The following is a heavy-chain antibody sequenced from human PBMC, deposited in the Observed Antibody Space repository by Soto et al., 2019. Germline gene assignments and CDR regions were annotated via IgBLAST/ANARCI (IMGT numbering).Heavy chain of an antibody. CDR2: ISGSGGST. D-gene: IGHD3-10*01. Sequence: EVQLLESGGGLVQPGGSLRLSCAASGFTFSSYAMSWVCQAPGKGLEWVSAISGSGGSTYYADSVKGRFTISRDNSKNTLYLQMNSLRAEDTAVYYCAKPILRFGEYPLDYWGQGTLVTVSS. J-gene: IGHJ4*02. V-gene: IGHV3-23*01. CDR3: AKPILRFGEYPLDY. CDR1: GFTFSSYA.